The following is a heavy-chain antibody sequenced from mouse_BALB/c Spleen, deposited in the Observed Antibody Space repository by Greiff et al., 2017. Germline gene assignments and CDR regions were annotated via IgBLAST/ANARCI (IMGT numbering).Heavy chain of an antibody. D-gene: IGHD1-1*01. Sequence: EVKLMESGGGLVKPGGSLKLSCAASGFTFSSYAMSWVRQTPEKRLEWVASISSGGSTYYPDSVKGRFTISRDNARNILYLQMSSLRSEDTAMYYCARGLDYGSSDYWGQGTTLTVSS. CDR3: ARGLDYGSSDY. CDR1: GFTFSSYA. J-gene: IGHJ2*01. V-gene: IGHV5-6-5*01. CDR2: ISSGGST.